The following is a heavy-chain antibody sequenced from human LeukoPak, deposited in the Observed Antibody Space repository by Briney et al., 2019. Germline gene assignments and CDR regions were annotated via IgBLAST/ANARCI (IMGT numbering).Heavy chain of an antibody. V-gene: IGHV3-48*04. CDR2: ISSSSSTI. D-gene: IGHD5-18*01. J-gene: IGHJ6*02. CDR3: ARDSPLCVDTDIGGMDV. Sequence: GGSLRPSCAAPGFTFSSYRMNWVRQAPGKGLEWVSYISSSSSTIYYADSVKGRFTISRDNAKNSLYLQMNSLRAEDTAVYYCARDSPLCVDTDIGGMDVWGQGTTVTVSS. CDR1: GFTFSSYR.